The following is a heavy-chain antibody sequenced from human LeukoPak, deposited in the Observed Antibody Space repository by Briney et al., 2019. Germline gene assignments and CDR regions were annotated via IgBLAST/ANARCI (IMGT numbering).Heavy chain of an antibody. CDR1: GFTFSSYA. D-gene: IGHD3-22*01. CDR3: AKDHYYYDSSGYYYFDY. CDR2: ISGSGGST. J-gene: IGHJ4*02. Sequence: PGGSLRLSCAASGFTFSSYAMSWVRQAPGKGLEWVSAISGSGGSTYYADSVKGRFTISRDNSKNSLYLQMNSLRAEDTAVYYWAKDHYYYDSSGYYYFDYWGQGTLVTVSS. V-gene: IGHV3-23*01.